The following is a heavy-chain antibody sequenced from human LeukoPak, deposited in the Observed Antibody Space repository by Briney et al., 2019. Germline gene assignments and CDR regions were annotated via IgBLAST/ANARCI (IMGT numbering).Heavy chain of an antibody. CDR1: GASFAGYS. CDR3: ARERVVSDYNWFDP. J-gene: IGHJ5*02. D-gene: IGHD6-25*01. V-gene: IGHV4-34*01. Sequence: SETLSLTCAVHGASFAGYSWSWIRQSPGKGLEWIGEVNRVGDTIYNPSLKSRVNISIDTSTTQFSLRLSSVTVAATAVYFCARERVVSDYNWFDPWGQGTLVTVSS. CDR2: VNRVGDT.